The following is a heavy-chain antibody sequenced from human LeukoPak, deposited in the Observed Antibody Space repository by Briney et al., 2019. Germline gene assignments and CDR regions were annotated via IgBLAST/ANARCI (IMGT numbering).Heavy chain of an antibody. CDR3: ARILWFGELLGY. CDR2: ISYDGSNK. V-gene: IGHV3-30*03. CDR1: GFTFSNYD. J-gene: IGHJ4*02. D-gene: IGHD3-10*01. Sequence: GGSLRLSCAASGFTFSNYDMHWVRQAPGKGLEWVAVISYDGSNKYYADSVKGRFTISRDNAKNSLYLQMNSLRAEDTAVYYCARILWFGELLGYWGQGTLVTVSS.